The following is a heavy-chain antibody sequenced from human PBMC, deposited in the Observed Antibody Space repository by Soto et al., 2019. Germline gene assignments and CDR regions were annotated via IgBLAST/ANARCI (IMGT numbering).Heavy chain of an antibody. V-gene: IGHV3-23*01. J-gene: IGHJ4*02. CDR1: GFTFSSYA. CDR3: AKDPSLRWQWLYYFDY. Sequence: AGGSLRLSCAASGFTFSSYAMSWVSQAPGKGLEWVSAISGSGGSTYYADSVKGRFTISRDNSKNTLYLQMNSLRAEDTAVYYCAKDPSLRWQWLYYFDYWGQGTLVTVSS. D-gene: IGHD6-19*01. CDR2: ISGSGGST.